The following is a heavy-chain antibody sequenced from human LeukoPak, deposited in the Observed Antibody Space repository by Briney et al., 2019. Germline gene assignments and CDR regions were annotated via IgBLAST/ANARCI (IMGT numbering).Heavy chain of an antibody. V-gene: IGHV3-21*01. CDR2: ISSSGSYI. CDR1: GFTFSSYS. D-gene: IGHD2-15*01. Sequence: GGSLRLSCAASGFTFSSYSMNWVRQAPGKGLEWVSSISSSGSYIYYADSVKGRFTISRDNAKNSLYLQMNSLRAEDTAVYYCARDEGFCSGGSCYLPFDYWGQGTLVTVSS. J-gene: IGHJ4*02. CDR3: ARDEGFCSGGSCYLPFDY.